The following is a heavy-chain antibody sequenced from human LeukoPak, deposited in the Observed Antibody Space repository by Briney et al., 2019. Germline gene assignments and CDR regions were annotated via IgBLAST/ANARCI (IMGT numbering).Heavy chain of an antibody. V-gene: IGHV6-1*01. D-gene: IGHD2-2*01. CDR3: AREEIVVVPAAMDGRDYYYYMDV. CDR1: GDSVSSNSAA. Sequence: SQTLSLTCAISGDSVSSNSAAWNWIRQSPSRGLEWLGRTYYRSKWYNDYAVSVKGRITINPDTSKNQFSLQLNSVTPEDTAVYYCAREEIVVVPAAMDGRDYYYYMDVWGKGTTVTVSS. J-gene: IGHJ6*03. CDR2: TYYRSKWYN.